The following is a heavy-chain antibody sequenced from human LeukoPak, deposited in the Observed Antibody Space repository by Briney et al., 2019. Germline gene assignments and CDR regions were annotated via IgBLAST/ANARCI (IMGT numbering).Heavy chain of an antibody. CDR2: ISGSGGST. Sequence: GGSLRLSCAASGFTFSSYAVSWVRQAPGKGLEWVSSISGSGGSTYSADSVKGRFTISRDNSKNTLYLQMNSLGAEDTALYYCAKDRSCTNDICHGDFDYWGQGTLVTVSS. D-gene: IGHD2-8*01. CDR3: AKDRSCTNDICHGDFDY. J-gene: IGHJ4*02. CDR1: GFTFSSYA. V-gene: IGHV3-23*01.